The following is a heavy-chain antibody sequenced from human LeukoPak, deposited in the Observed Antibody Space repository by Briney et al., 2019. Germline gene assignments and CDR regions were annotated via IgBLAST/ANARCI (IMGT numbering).Heavy chain of an antibody. CDR1: GYTFTGYY. V-gene: IGHV1-2*02. Sequence: GASVNVSCKASGYTFTGYYMHWVRQAPGQGLEWMGWINPNSGGTNYAQKFQGRVTMTRDTSISTAYMELSRLRSDDTAVYYCARSSSHGDYVGSYYYYMDVWGKGTTVTISS. CDR3: ARSSSHGDYVGSYYYYMDV. CDR2: INPNSGGT. D-gene: IGHD4-17*01. J-gene: IGHJ6*03.